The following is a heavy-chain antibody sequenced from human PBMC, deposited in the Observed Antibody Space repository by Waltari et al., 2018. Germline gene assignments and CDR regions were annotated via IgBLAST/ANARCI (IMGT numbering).Heavy chain of an antibody. D-gene: IGHD2-15*01. CDR1: GFTFNDHC. CDR3: AKWRDGSCSL. J-gene: IGHJ4*02. V-gene: IGHV3-72*01. Sequence: EEQLVESGGGLVQPGGALRLSCAASGFTFNDHCRDWVRLAPGKGLGWVGRSRNKGQNYITEDAASVKGRFTITRDDSKSSLDLQMNSLKTEDTAVYYCAKWRDGSCSLWGQGTLVTVSS. CDR2: SRNKGQNYIT.